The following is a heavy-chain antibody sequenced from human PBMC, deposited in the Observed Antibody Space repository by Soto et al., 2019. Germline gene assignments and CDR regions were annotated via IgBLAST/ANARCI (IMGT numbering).Heavy chain of an antibody. J-gene: IGHJ4*02. D-gene: IGHD4-17*01. CDR3: ARDAGYGDGHFDY. CDR1: GYTFTSYD. CDR2: INAGNGNT. V-gene: IGHV1-3*01. Sequence: GASVKVSCKASGYTFTSYDMHWVRQAPGQRLEWMGWINAGNGNTKYSQKFQGRVTITRDTSASTAYMELSSLRSEDTAVYYCARDAGYGDGHFDYWGQGTLVTVSS.